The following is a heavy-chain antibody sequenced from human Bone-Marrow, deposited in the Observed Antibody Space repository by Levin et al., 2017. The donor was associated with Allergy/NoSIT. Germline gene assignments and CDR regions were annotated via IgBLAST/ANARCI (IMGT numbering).Heavy chain of an antibody. Sequence: LSLTCAASGFTFKNVWMSWVRQAPGKGLEWVGRIKSKFHGGTTDYAAPVKGRFTISRDDSKSTLYLQMDSLKTDDTAVYYCATEPHFLAWGQGTLLTVSS. V-gene: IGHV3-15*01. CDR3: ATEPHFLA. J-gene: IGHJ5*02. CDR2: IKSKFHGGTT. CDR1: GFTFKNVW.